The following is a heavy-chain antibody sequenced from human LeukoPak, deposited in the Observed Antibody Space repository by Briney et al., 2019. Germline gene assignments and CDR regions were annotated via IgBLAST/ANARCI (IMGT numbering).Heavy chain of an antibody. V-gene: IGHV4-39*01. J-gene: IGHJ4*02. CDR1: GGSISSSNYY. CDR2: IYYSGST. Sequence: SETLSLTCTVSGGSISSSNYYWGWIRQPPGKGLEWIGTIYYSGSTYYTPSLKSRVTISVDTSKNQFSLKLSSMNAADTAVYYCARSPGTVFDYWGQGTLVTVSS. CDR3: ARSPGTVFDY. D-gene: IGHD4-17*01.